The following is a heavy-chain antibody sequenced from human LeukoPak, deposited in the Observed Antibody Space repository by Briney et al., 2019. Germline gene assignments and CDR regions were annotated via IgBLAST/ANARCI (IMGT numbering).Heavy chain of an antibody. Sequence: GGSLRLSCAASGFTFSSYAMSWVRQAPGKGLEWVSAISGSGGSTYYADSVKGRFTISRDNCKNTLYLQMNSLRAEDTAVYYCAKDYLYGSSWHFFDYWGQGTLVTVSS. J-gene: IGHJ4*02. D-gene: IGHD6-13*01. CDR3: AKDYLYGSSWHFFDY. CDR1: GFTFSSYA. CDR2: ISGSGGST. V-gene: IGHV3-23*01.